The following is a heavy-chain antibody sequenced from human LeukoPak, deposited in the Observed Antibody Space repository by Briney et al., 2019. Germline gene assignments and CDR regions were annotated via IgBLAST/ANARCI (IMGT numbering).Heavy chain of an antibody. D-gene: IGHD6-6*01. J-gene: IGHJ6*02. CDR1: GYTFTSYY. CDR3: ARDLQLVPNPLLGWPFYHYYGMDV. CDR2: INPSGGST. V-gene: IGHV1-46*01. Sequence: LVASVKVSCKASGYTFTSYYMHWVRQAPGQGLEWMGIINPSGGSTSYAQKFQGRVTMTRDTSTSTVYMELSSLRSEDTAVYYCARDLQLVPNPLLGWPFYHYYGMDVWGQGTTVTVSS.